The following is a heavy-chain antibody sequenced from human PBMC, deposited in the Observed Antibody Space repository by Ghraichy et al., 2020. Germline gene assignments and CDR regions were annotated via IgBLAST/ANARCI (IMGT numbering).Heavy chain of an antibody. Sequence: GSLRLSCVGSEFSFNKFWMSWVRQAPGKGLEWVASIKQGGGEKHYADSLKGRIAISRDNTQNSLFLQLDSLRVDDTAGYYCARARGGWCTTTNCFAEYAEYWGEGTLVTVSS. CDR2: IKQGGGEK. J-gene: IGHJ4*02. V-gene: IGHV3-7*01. CDR1: EFSFNKFW. CDR3: ARARGGWCTTTNCFAEYAEY. D-gene: IGHD1-26*01.